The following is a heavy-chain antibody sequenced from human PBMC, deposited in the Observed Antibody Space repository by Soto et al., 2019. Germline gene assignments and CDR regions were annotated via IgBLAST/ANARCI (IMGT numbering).Heavy chain of an antibody. Sequence: TLSLTCAVYGGSFSGYYWSWIRQPPGKGLEWIGEINHSGSTNYNPSLKSRVTISVDTSKNQFSLKLSSVTAADTAVYYCARVSAAAGYYYGMDVWGQGTTVTVSS. CDR2: INHSGST. CDR1: GGSFSGYY. CDR3: ARVSAAAGYYYGMDV. D-gene: IGHD6-13*01. J-gene: IGHJ6*02. V-gene: IGHV4-34*01.